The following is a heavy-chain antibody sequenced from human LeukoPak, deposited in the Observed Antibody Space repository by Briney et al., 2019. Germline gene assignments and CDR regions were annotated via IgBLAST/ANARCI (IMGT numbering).Heavy chain of an antibody. J-gene: IGHJ4*02. CDR1: GGSISSFY. CDR3: AREVVIAATYDY. Sequence: SETLSLTCTVSGGSISSFYWSWIRQPAGKGLEWIGRIYSSGNANYNPSLKSRVTMSVDTSKNQFSLKLSSVTAADTAVYYCAREVVIAATYDYWGQGTLVTVSS. CDR2: IYSSGNA. D-gene: IGHD2-15*01. V-gene: IGHV4-4*07.